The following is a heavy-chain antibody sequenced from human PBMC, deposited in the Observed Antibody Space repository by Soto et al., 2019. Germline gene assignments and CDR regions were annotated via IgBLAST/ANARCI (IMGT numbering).Heavy chain of an antibody. CDR3: AKDEWSELPKLDY. CDR2: ISWNSGSI. J-gene: IGHJ4*02. D-gene: IGHD3-10*01. Sequence: GGSLRLSCAASGFTFDDYAVHWVRQAPGKGLEWVSGISWNSGSIGYADSVKGRFTISRDNAKNSLYLQMNSLRAEDTAVYYCAKDEWSELPKLDYCGEGTLVTVSS. V-gene: IGHV3-9*01. CDR1: GFTFDDYA.